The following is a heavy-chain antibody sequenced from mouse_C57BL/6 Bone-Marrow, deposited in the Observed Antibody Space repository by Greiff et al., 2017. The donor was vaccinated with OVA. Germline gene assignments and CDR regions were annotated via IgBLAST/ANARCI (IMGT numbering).Heavy chain of an antibody. V-gene: IGHV1-23*01. D-gene: IGHD2-2*01. CDR2: IDPETCGT. CDR3: TRERYGYDALRYAMDY. J-gene: IGHJ4*01. CDR1: GYTFTDYE. Sequence: VQRVESGAELVRPGASVKLSCKASGYTFTDYEMHCVKQTPVHGLEWIGAIDPETCGTAYNQKFKGKATLTADKSSSTAYMELRSLTSEDSAVYYCTRERYGYDALRYAMDYWGQGTSVTVSS.